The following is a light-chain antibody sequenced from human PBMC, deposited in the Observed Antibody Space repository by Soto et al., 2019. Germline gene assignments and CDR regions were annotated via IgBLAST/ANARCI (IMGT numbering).Light chain of an antibody. CDR3: SSYTSSSPVV. V-gene: IGLV2-14*01. CDR2: DVS. CDR1: SRDVGGYNY. J-gene: IGLJ2*01. Sequence: QSALTQPASVSGSPGQSITISCTGPSRDVGGYNYVSWYQQHPGKAPNLMIYDVSNRPSGVSNRFSGSKSGNTASLTISGLQAEDEADDYGSSYTSSSPVVFGGGTKLTVL.